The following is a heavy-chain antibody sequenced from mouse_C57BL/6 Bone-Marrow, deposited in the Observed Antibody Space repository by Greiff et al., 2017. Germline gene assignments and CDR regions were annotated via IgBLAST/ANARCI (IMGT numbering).Heavy chain of an antibody. CDR2: IRGGGST. J-gene: IGHJ4*01. D-gene: IGHD2-3*01. V-gene: IGHV2-9*01. CDR3: AKHEGYYVGAMDY. Sequence: QVQLMESGPGLVAPSQSLSLTCTVSGFSLTSYGVDWVRQPPGKGLEWLGVIRGGGSTNYNSALMSRLIISKDNSKSQVVVKMNSLQTDDTAMYYCAKHEGYYVGAMDYWGQGTSGTVSS. CDR1: GFSLTSYG.